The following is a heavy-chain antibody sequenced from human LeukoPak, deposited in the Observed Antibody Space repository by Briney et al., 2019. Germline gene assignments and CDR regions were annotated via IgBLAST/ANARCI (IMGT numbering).Heavy chain of an antibody. CDR3: ARAPGLRNAFDI. CDR2: IHLRGST. V-gene: IGHV3-66*01. Sequence: GGSLRLSCAASGLSVSDNYLTWVRQAPEKGPEWVSVIHLRGSTFYADSVRGRFTISRDNSKNSLYLQMNNLRAEDTAVYYCARAPGLRNAFDIWGQGTMVTVSS. CDR1: GLSVSDNY. J-gene: IGHJ3*02. D-gene: IGHD5/OR15-5a*01.